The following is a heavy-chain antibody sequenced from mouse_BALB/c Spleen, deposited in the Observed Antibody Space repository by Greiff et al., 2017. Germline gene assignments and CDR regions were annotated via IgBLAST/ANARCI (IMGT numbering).Heavy chain of an antibody. D-gene: IGHD1-1*01. J-gene: IGHJ1*03. V-gene: IGHV14-3*02. CDR2: IDPANGNT. CDR3: ARSDDNGSSGDLDV. Sequence: VQLQQSGAELVKPGASVKLSCTASGFNIKDTYMHWVQQRPEQGLEWIGRIDPANGNTKYDPNFPGKANRTADTSSNTAYLQLSSLTSEDTAVYCCARSDDNGSSGDLDVWGTGTTVTVSS. CDR1: GFNIKDTY.